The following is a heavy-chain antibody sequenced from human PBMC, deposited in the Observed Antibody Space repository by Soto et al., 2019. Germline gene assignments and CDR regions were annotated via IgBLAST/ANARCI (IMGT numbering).Heavy chain of an antibody. CDR2: TIPIFDTP. CDR3: ARDREDGSGTKYNWFDS. CDR1: GGTFGNLG. V-gene: IGHV1-69*01. J-gene: IGHJ5*01. Sequence: QMQLVQSGAEVKKPGSSVKISCKASGGTFGNLGISWLRQAPGQGLEWMGGTIPIFDTPHYAEKFRDRVTITADATTTAYLELTSLTSADTATHYCARDREDGSGTKYNWFDSWGQGTLVTVSS. D-gene: IGHD3-10*01.